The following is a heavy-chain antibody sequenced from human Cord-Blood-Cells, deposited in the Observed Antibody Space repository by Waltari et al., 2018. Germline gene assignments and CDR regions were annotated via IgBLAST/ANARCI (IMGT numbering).Heavy chain of an antibody. V-gene: IGHV1-69*01. CDR3: ASGCSSTSCYGGGYYYYYGMDV. D-gene: IGHD2-2*01. CDR1: GGTFSSYA. CDR2: IIPIFGTA. Sequence: QVQLVQSGAEVKKPGSSVKVSCKASGGTFSSYAISWVRQAPGQGLEWMGGIIPIFGTANYAQEFQGRVTITADESTSTAYMELSSLRSEDTAVYYCASGCSSTSCYGGGYYYYYGMDVWGQGTTVTVSS. J-gene: IGHJ6*02.